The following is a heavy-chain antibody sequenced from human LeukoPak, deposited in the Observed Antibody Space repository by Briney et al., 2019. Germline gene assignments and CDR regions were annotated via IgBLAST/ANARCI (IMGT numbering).Heavy chain of an antibody. CDR1: GFTFSGSA. Sequence: GGSLRLSCAASGFTFSGSAMHWVRQASGKGLEWVGRIRSKANSYATAYAASVKGRFTISRDDPKNTAYLQMNSLKTEDTAVYYCTSQRYCSSTSCYAVDYWGQGTLVTVSS. D-gene: IGHD2-2*01. J-gene: IGHJ4*02. CDR2: IRSKANSYAT. V-gene: IGHV3-73*01. CDR3: TSQRYCSSTSCYAVDY.